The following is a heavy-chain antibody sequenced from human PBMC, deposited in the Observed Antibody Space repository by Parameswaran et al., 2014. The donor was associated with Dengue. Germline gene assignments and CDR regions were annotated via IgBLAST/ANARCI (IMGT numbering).Heavy chain of an antibody. V-gene: IGHV4-59*01. Sequence: QMPGKGLEWIGYIYYSGSTNYNPSLKSRVTISVDTSKNQFSLKLSSVTAADAAVYYCARVARGSSSWYYPPKKNYYYYGMDVWGQGTTVTVSS. CDR3: ARVARGSSSWYYPPKKNYYYYGMDV. D-gene: IGHD6-13*01. J-gene: IGHJ6*02. CDR2: IYYSGST.